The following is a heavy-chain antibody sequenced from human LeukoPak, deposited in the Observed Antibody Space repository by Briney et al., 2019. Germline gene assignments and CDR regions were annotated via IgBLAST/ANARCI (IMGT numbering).Heavy chain of an antibody. CDR1: GGSISSYY. Sequence: SETLSLTCTVSGGSISSYYWSWIRQPPGKGLEWIGYIYYSGSTNYNPSLKSRVTMSVDTSKNQFSLKLSSVTAADTAVYYCAGDDFWSGYSSYYYYGMDVWGQGTTVTVSS. CDR3: AGDDFWSGYSSYYYYGMDV. D-gene: IGHD3-3*01. V-gene: IGHV4-59*12. CDR2: IYYSGST. J-gene: IGHJ6*02.